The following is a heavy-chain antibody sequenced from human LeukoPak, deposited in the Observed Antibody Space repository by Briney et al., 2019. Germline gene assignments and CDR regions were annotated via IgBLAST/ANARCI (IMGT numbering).Heavy chain of an antibody. D-gene: IGHD2-2*01. CDR2: ASDDAINT. J-gene: IGHJ4*02. CDR1: GFTFSSSA. Sequence: PGGSLRLSCAASGFTFSSSAMHWVRQAPGKGLEWVAVASDDAINTYYADSVKGRFTISKDNSKNKLYLQMNSLRAEDTAVYFCARDRTSSGYFDYWGQGTLVTVSS. V-gene: IGHV3-30*01. CDR3: ARDRTSSGYFDY.